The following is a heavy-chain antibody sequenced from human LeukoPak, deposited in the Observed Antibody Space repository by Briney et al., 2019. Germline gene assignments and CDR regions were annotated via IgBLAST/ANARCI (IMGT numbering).Heavy chain of an antibody. Sequence: GGSLRLSCAASGFTFSDYYMSWIRQAPGKGLEWVSYISSSGSTIYYADSVKGRFTISRDNAKNSLYLQMNSLRAEDTAVYYCARDTTPPYSSSRYTEPADYWGQGTLVTVSS. D-gene: IGHD6-13*01. CDR3: ARDTTPPYSSSRYTEPADY. CDR2: ISSSGSTI. CDR1: GFTFSDYY. V-gene: IGHV3-11*01. J-gene: IGHJ4*02.